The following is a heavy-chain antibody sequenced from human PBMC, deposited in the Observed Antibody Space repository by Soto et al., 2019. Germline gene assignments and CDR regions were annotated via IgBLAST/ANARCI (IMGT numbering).Heavy chain of an antibody. CDR2: IYTGGTP. Sequence: EARLVESGGGLIQPGGSLRLSCAASGFGVSNNYLTWVRQAPGKGLEWVSIIYTGGTPYYTDSVKGRFTISRDNSKNTLYLQMSSLRVEDTAIYYCVKEGGGHGGFFDLWGQGTLVTVSS. CDR1: GFGVSNNY. CDR3: VKEGGGHGGFFDL. V-gene: IGHV3-53*01. J-gene: IGHJ4*02. D-gene: IGHD5-12*01.